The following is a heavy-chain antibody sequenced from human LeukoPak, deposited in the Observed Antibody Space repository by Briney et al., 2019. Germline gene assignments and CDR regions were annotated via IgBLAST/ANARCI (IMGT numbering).Heavy chain of an antibody. J-gene: IGHJ4*02. V-gene: IGHV4-39*01. Sequence: SETLSLTCTVSGGSISSSSYYWGWLRQPPGKGLEGIGSIYYSGSTYYNPSLKSRVTISVDTSKNQFSLKLSSVTAADTAVYYCARRIRGFDYWGQGTLVTVSS. CDR2: IYYSGST. CDR1: GGSISSSSYY. CDR3: ARRIRGFDY. D-gene: IGHD2-15*01.